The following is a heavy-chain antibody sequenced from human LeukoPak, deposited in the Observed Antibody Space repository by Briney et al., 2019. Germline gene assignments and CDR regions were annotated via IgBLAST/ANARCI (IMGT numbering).Heavy chain of an antibody. CDR2: ISSGGSYI. V-gene: IGHV3-21*01. J-gene: IGHJ4*02. Sequence: PGGSLRPSCAASGFTFSDYAMNWVRQAPGKGLEWVSSISSGGSYISYADSVKGRFTVSRDNAKDSLFLQMRSLRDEDTAVYYCARGPALYCTSSSCLDGVDWGQGTLVSVSS. CDR3: ARGPALYCTSSSCLDGVD. D-gene: IGHD2-2*01. CDR1: GFTFSDYA.